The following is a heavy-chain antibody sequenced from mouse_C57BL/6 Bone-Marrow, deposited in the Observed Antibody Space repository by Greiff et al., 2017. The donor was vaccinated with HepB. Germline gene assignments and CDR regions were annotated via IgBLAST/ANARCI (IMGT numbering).Heavy chain of an antibody. CDR2: INPSTGGT. J-gene: IGHJ3*01. CDR1: GYSFTGYY. D-gene: IGHD1-1*01. Sequence: EVQLQQSGPELVKPGASVKISCKASGYSFTGYYMNWVKQSPEKGLEWIGEINPSTGGTTYNQKFKAKATLTVDKSSSTAYMQLKSLTSEDSAVYYCANYGSSFAYWGQGTLVTVSA. V-gene: IGHV1-42*01. CDR3: ANYGSSFAY.